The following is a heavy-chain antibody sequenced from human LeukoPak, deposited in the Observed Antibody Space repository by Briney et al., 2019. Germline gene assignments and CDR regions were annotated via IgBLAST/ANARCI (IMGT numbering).Heavy chain of an antibody. CDR3: ARDRQQLVLWTVFDY. CDR2: ISSSSSYI. Sequence: PGGSLRLSCAASGFTFSSYSMNWVRQAPGKGLEWVSSISSSSSYIYYADSVKGRFTISRDNAKNSLYLQMNSLRAEDTAVYYCARDRQQLVLWTVFDYWGQGTLVTVSS. D-gene: IGHD6-13*01. J-gene: IGHJ4*02. CDR1: GFTFSSYS. V-gene: IGHV3-21*01.